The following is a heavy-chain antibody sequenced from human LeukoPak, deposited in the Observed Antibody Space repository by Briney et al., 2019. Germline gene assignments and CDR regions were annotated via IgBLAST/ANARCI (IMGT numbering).Heavy chain of an antibody. V-gene: IGHV4-39*07. CDR1: GGSISSSSYY. D-gene: IGHD1-26*01. CDR3: ARDPREKGKFDY. CDR2: IYCSGST. Sequence: PSETLSLTCTVSGGSISSSSYYWGWIRQPPGKGLEWIGSIYCSGSTYYNPSLKSRVTISVDTSKNQFSLKLSSVTAADTAVYYCARDPREKGKFDYWGQGTLVTVSS. J-gene: IGHJ4*02.